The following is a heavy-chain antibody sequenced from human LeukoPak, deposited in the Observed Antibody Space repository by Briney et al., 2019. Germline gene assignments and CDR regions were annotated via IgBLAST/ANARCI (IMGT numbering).Heavy chain of an antibody. Sequence: ASVKISCKVSGYTFTDYYMHWVQQAPGKGLELMGLVDPEDGETIYAEKFQGRVTITADTSTDTAYMELSSLRSEDTAVYYCATDGSQDYDFCSGYIYWGQGTLVTVSS. CDR3: ATDGSQDYDFCSGYIY. V-gene: IGHV1-69-2*01. J-gene: IGHJ4*02. D-gene: IGHD3-3*01. CDR1: GYTFTDYY. CDR2: VDPEDGET.